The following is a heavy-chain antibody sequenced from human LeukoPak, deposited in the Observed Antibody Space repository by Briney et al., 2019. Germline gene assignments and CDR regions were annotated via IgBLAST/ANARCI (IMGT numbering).Heavy chain of an antibody. Sequence: GASVKVSCKASGYTFTSYAMHWVRQAPGQRLEWMGWINAGNGNAKYSQKFQGRVTITRDTSASTAYMELSSLRSEDTAAYYCARDFIVVVPAAIQDFWFDPWGQGTLVTVSS. CDR2: INAGNGNA. D-gene: IGHD2-2*02. J-gene: IGHJ5*02. V-gene: IGHV1-3*01. CDR3: ARDFIVVVPAAIQDFWFDP. CDR1: GYTFTSYA.